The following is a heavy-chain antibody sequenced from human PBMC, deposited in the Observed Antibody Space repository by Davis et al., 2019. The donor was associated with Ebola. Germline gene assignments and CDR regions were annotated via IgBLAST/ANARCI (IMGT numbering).Heavy chain of an antibody. Sequence: SETLSLTCTVSGGSVSSSFYYWGWIRQPPGKGLEWIGSISYSGTTYHNPSLRSRVTMSVDTSKNQFSLRLTSVTAADTAMYYCARDYYDSNGYLYYFDSWGQGTLVTVSS. D-gene: IGHD3-22*01. CDR2: ISYSGTT. J-gene: IGHJ4*02. CDR1: GGSVSSSFYY. CDR3: ARDYYDSNGYLYYFDS. V-gene: IGHV4-39*07.